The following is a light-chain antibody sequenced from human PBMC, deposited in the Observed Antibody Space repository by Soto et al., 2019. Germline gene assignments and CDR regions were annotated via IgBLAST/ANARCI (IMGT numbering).Light chain of an antibody. J-gene: IGKJ5*01. CDR3: QQYGSSPPIN. V-gene: IGKV3-20*01. CDR1: QSVSNSY. CDR2: GAA. Sequence: EIVLTQSPGNLSLSPGERATLSCRASQSVSNSYLAWYQQKPGQAPRLLIYGAATRATGIPDRFSGSWSGTDFILTISRLEPEDCAVYYCQQYGSSPPINFGQGTRLEIK.